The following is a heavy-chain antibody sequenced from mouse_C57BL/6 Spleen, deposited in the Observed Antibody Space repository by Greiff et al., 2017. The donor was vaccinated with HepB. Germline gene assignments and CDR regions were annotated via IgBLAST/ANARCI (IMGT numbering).Heavy chain of an antibody. CDR3: TRGDYYGYYFDY. CDR1: GYTFTDYE. CDR2: IDPETGGT. J-gene: IGHJ2*01. Sequence: QVQLKQSGAELVRPGASVTLSCKASGYTFTDYEMHWVKQTPVHGLEWIGAIDPETGGTAYNQKFKGKAILTADKSSSTAYMGLRSLTSEDSAVYYCTRGDYYGYYFDYWGQGTTLTVSS. D-gene: IGHD1-1*01. V-gene: IGHV1-15*01.